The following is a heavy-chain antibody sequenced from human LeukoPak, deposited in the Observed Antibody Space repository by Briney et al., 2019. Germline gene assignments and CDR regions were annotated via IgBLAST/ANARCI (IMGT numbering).Heavy chain of an antibody. D-gene: IGHD6-13*01. CDR1: GFTFSSYS. CDR3: AGDYSSSWLSFDY. V-gene: IGHV3-21*01. CDR2: ISSSSSYI. Sequence: GGSLRLSCAASGFTFSSYSMNWVRQAPVKGLEWVSSISSSSSYIYYADSVKGRFTISRDNAKNSLYLQMNSLRAEDTAVYYCAGDYSSSWLSFDYWGQGTLVTVSS. J-gene: IGHJ4*02.